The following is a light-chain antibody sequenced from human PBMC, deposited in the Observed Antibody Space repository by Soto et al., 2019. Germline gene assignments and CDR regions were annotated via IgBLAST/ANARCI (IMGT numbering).Light chain of an antibody. V-gene: IGKV3-20*01. CDR3: QQYGSSLWT. CDR1: QSVSSSY. Sequence: DTVLTQSPGTLSLSPRERATLSCRASQSVSSSYLAWYQQKPGHAPRLLIYGASSRATGIPDRFSGSGSGTDFTLTISRLEPEDFAVYYCQQYGSSLWTFGQGTKVDIK. J-gene: IGKJ1*01. CDR2: GAS.